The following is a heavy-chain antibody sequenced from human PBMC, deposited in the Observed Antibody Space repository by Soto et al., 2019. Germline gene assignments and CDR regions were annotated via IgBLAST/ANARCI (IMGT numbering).Heavy chain of an antibody. CDR2: ISSSSTI. D-gene: IGHD4-17*01. CDR3: ARSEVFDDYGDLFDY. J-gene: IGHJ4*02. Sequence: GGPLRLSCAASGFTFSSYSMNWVRQAPGKGLEWVSYISSSSTIYYADSVKGRFTISRDNAKNSLYLQMNSLRDEDTAVYYCARSEVFDDYGDLFDYWGQGTLVTVSS. CDR1: GFTFSSYS. V-gene: IGHV3-48*02.